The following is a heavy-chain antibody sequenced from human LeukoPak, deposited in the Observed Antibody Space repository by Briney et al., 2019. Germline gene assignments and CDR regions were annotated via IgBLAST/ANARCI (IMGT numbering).Heavy chain of an antibody. V-gene: IGHV4-34*01. J-gene: IGHJ5*02. D-gene: IGHD3-22*01. CDR2: INHSGST. CDR3: ARDSSGYHT. Sequence: PSETLSLTCAVYGGSFSGYYWSWIRQPPGKGLEWIGEINHSGSTNYNPSLKSRVTISVDTSKNQFSLKLSSATAADTAVYYCARDSSGYHTWGQGTLVTVSS. CDR1: GGSFSGYY.